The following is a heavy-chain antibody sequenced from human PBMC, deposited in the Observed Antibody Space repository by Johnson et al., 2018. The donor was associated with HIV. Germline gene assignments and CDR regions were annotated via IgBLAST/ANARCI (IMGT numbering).Heavy chain of an antibody. CDR3: ARERGAVAGTAAFAV. CDR1: GFTFSSNY. J-gene: IGHJ3*01. D-gene: IGHD6-19*01. V-gene: IGHV3-66*01. Sequence: VQLVESGGGVVQPGGSLRLSCAASGFTFSSNYMSWVCQAPGKGLEWVSVIYSGDSTYYADSVKGRFTISRDNSKNTLYLQMNSLRAEDTAVYYCARERGAVAGTAAFAVWGQGTVVTVSS. CDR2: IYSGDST.